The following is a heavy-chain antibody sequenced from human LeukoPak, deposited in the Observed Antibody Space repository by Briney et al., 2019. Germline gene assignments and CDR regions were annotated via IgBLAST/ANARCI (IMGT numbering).Heavy chain of an antibody. CDR1: GFTLSNYW. V-gene: IGHV3-74*01. Sequence: GGSLRLSCAASGFTLSNYWMYWVRQAPGKGLVWVSRIKGDGSHTIYADSVKGRFTISRDNAKNTLYLQMKSLRAEDTAVYYCVRDWDHFDFDSWGQGTLVTVSS. D-gene: IGHD3-9*01. J-gene: IGHJ5*01. CDR2: IKGDGSHT. CDR3: VRDWDHFDFDS.